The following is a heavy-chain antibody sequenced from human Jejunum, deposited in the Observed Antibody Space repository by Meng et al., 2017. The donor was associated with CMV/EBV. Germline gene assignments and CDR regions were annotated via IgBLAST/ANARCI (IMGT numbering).Heavy chain of an antibody. CDR3: ASGFLPSWFDP. D-gene: IGHD3-10*01. Sequence: QVQLVLSGAEVKKPGASVKVSCKASGYTFSSFGISWVRQAPGQGLEWMGWISAYNGKTNYAQKFQGRVTMTTDTSTSTAYMEVRSLTSDDTAVYYCASGFLPSWFDPWGQGTLVTVSS. V-gene: IGHV1-18*01. J-gene: IGHJ5*02. CDR1: GYTFSSFG. CDR2: ISAYNGKT.